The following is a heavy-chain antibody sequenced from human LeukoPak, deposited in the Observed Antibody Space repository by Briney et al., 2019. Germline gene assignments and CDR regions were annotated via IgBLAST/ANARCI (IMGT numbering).Heavy chain of an antibody. CDR1: GFRFRNYG. CDR3: ARDLGEYYDSSGYRGAFDV. Sequence: PGGSLRLSCTASGFRFRNYGMHWVRQAPGKGLEWVAGIWYDGSKENYADSVKGRFNVSRDNSKNTHHLQMNSLRVEDTAVYYCARDLGEYYDSSGYRGAFDVWGQGTVVTVSS. CDR2: IWYDGSKE. J-gene: IGHJ3*01. D-gene: IGHD3-22*01. V-gene: IGHV3-33*01.